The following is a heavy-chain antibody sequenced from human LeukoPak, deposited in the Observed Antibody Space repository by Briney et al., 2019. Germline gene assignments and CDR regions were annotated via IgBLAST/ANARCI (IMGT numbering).Heavy chain of an antibody. CDR3: AKDLVGATRQYYFDY. V-gene: IGHV3-23*01. D-gene: IGHD1-26*01. CDR2: ISGSGDNT. J-gene: IGHJ4*02. Sequence: GGSLRLSCAASGFTFSSYAMNWVRQAPGKGLEWISSISGSGDNTYYADSVKGRFTISRDNSKNTLYLQMNSLRAEDTAVYYCAKDLVGATRQYYFDYWGQGIQVTTSS. CDR1: GFTFSSYA.